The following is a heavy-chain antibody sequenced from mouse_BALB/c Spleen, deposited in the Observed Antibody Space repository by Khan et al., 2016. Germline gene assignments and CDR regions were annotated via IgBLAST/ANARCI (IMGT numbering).Heavy chain of an antibody. CDR2: IWGDGST. J-gene: IGHJ4*01. CDR1: GFSLTGYG. D-gene: IGHD1-1*01. CDR3: ARDVNYGSRRRNYAMDY. V-gene: IGHV2-6-7*01. Sequence: QVQLKQSGPGLVAPSQSLSITCTVTGFSLTGYGVNWVRQPLGKGLEWLGMIWGDGSTDSNSALKSRLSISKDNSKSQVFLKMNSLQTDDTARYYCARDVNYGSRRRNYAMDYWGQGTSVTVSS.